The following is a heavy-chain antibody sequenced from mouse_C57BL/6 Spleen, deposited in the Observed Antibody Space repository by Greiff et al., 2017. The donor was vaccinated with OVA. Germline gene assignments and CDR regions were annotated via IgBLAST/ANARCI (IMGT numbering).Heavy chain of an antibody. Sequence: EVKVVESGGGLVKPGGSLKLSCAASGFTFSSYTMSWVRQTPEKRLEWVATISGGGGNTYYPDSVKGRFTISRDNAKNTLYLQMRSLRSEDTALYYCARHNGLLPPFDYWGQGTTLTVSS. J-gene: IGHJ2*01. V-gene: IGHV5-9*01. CDR2: ISGGGGNT. D-gene: IGHD2-3*01. CDR3: ARHNGLLPPFDY. CDR1: GFTFSSYT.